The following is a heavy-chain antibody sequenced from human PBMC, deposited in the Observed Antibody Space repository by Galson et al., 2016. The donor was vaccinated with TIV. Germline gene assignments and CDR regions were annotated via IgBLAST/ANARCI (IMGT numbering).Heavy chain of an antibody. D-gene: IGHD2-2*02. V-gene: IGHV1-18*04. Sequence: SVKVSCKASGYTFGNYGISWMRQAPGQGLEWVGWISASNGDTNYARKFQGRITMTKDTFTSTVFMELRSLRSEDTAVFYCARESDGSSGTCYSRAFDDWGQGTPVTVSS. CDR3: ARESDGSSGTCYSRAFDD. CDR1: GYTFGNYG. CDR2: ISASNGDT. J-gene: IGHJ4*02.